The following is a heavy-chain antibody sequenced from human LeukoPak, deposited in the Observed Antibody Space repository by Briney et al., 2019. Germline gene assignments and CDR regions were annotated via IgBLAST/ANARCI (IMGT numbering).Heavy chain of an antibody. CDR3: ARGYYYDSSGSRSSQFDY. V-gene: IGHV4-34*01. CDR2: INHSGST. D-gene: IGHD3-22*01. CDR1: GGSFSGYY. Sequence: SETLSLTCAVYGGSFSGYYWSWIRQPPGKGLEWIREINHSGSTNYNPSLKSRVTISVDTSKNQFSLKLSSVTAADTAVYYCARGYYYDSSGSRSSQFDYWGQGTLVTVSS. J-gene: IGHJ4*02.